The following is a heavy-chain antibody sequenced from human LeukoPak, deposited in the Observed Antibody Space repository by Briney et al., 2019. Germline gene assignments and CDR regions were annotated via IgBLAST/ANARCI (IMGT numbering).Heavy chain of an antibody. CDR2: IYYSGNT. CDR1: GGPFRSGHDF. CDR3: ARDVNRYCRGTSSTTHSH. Sequence: PSQTLSLPCTVSGGPFRSGHDFGRRIRQPPGKGLEWIGYIYYSGNTYYNPSLKSRITISLDTSKNQFSLRLSSVTAADTAVYYYARDVNRYCRGTSSTTHSHWGQGTLVTVSS. J-gene: IGHJ4*02. D-gene: IGHD2-15*01. V-gene: IGHV4-30-4*01.